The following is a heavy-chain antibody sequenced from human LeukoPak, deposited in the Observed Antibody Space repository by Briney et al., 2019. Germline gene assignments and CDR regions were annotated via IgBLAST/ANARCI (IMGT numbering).Heavy chain of an antibody. CDR2: IWYDGSNK. Sequence: GGSLRLSCAASGLTFSSYAMHWVRQAPGKGLEWVAVIWYDGSNKYYADSVKGRFIISRDNSKNTLYLQMNSLRAEDTAVYYCARDLEEMATIIGFDYWGQGTLVTVSS. CDR3: ARDLEEMATIIGFDY. D-gene: IGHD5-24*01. CDR1: GLTFSSYA. V-gene: IGHV3-33*08. J-gene: IGHJ4*02.